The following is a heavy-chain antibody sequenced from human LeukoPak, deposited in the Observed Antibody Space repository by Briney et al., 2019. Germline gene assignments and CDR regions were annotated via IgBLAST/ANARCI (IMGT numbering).Heavy chain of an antibody. J-gene: IGHJ4*02. D-gene: IGHD2-2*01. V-gene: IGHV1-2*02. CDR3: ARRQIDCSTTSCYVDY. CDR2: INPNRGGT. Sequence: ASVKVSCKASGYTFTDYYINWSRQAPGQGLEWMGWINPNRGGTSYAQNFQGRVTMTRDTPITTAYMELSRLRSDDTAVYYCARRQIDCSTTSCYVDYWGQGTLVTVSS. CDR1: GYTFTDYY.